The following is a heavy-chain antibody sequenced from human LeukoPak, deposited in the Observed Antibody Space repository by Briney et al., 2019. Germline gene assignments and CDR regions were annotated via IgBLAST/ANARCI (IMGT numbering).Heavy chain of an antibody. D-gene: IGHD3-22*01. V-gene: IGHV3-13*01. CDR2: IRTTGDT. Sequence: TGGSLRLSCAVSGFTFNYYDMHWVRQAPGKRLEWVSAIRTTGDTHYPDSVKGRFAMSREDAKNSVHLQMNTLRAGDTAVYYCARGVSYYYDNRGPQGWYFDLWGRGTLVTVSS. J-gene: IGHJ2*01. CDR1: GFTFNYYD. CDR3: ARGVSYYYDNRGPQGWYFDL.